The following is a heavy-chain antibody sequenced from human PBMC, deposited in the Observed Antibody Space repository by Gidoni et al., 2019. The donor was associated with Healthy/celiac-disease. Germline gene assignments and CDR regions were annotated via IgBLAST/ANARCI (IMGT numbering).Heavy chain of an antibody. Sequence: EVQLVESGGGLVQHGGSLRLSCAASGVTFSSCAMSWVRQATGKGLEWVSAISGSGGSTYYADSVKGRFTISRDNSKNTLYLQMNSLRAEDTAVYYCAKDLYYDILTGYFGIGRWRVHADDYWGQGTLVTVSS. CDR2: ISGSGGST. V-gene: IGHV3-23*04. CDR3: AKDLYYDILTGYFGIGRWRVHADDY. D-gene: IGHD3-9*01. CDR1: GVTFSSCA. J-gene: IGHJ4*02.